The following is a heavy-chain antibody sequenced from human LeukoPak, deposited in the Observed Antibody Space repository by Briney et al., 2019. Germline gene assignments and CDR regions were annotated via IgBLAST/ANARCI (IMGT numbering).Heavy chain of an antibody. Sequence: GGSLRLSCAASGFTFSSYWMSWVRQAPGKGLEWVAVISYDGSNKYYADSVKGRFTISRDNSKNTLYLQMNSLRAEDTAVYYCARDTAMYYFDYWGQGTLVTVSS. D-gene: IGHD5-18*01. V-gene: IGHV3-30-3*01. CDR2: ISYDGSNK. CDR3: ARDTAMYYFDY. CDR1: GFTFSSYW. J-gene: IGHJ4*02.